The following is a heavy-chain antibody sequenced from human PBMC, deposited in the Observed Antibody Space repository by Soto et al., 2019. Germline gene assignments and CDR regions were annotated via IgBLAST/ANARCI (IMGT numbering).Heavy chain of an antibody. CDR3: ARVERGTATTVVYAFDI. Sequence: QVQLQQWGAGLLKPSETLSLTCAVFGGSVNSGHYYWSWIRQPPGKGLEGTGEMSHSGGTHFNPSRKSRVTISVDTSKNQFSLKMSSVTAADTALYYCARVERGTATTVVYAFDIWRPGTMVTVSS. CDR2: MSHSGGT. D-gene: IGHD1-1*01. V-gene: IGHV4-34*01. CDR1: GGSVNSGHYY. J-gene: IGHJ3*02.